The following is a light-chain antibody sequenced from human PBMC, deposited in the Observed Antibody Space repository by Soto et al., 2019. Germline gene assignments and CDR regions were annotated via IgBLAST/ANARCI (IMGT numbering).Light chain of an antibody. CDR3: QQYDTNSQT. CDR1: QSIGRW. J-gene: IGKJ1*01. Sequence: DIQMTQSPYTLSASVGDRVTITCRASQSIGRWLAWYQQKPGKAPKLLIYKASSLEGGVPSRFSGSGSGTEFTLTISSLQPDDFATYYCQQYDTNSQTFGQGTTVDIK. CDR2: KAS. V-gene: IGKV1-5*03.